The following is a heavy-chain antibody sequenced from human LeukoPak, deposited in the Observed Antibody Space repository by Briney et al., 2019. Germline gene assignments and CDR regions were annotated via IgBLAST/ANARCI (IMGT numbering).Heavy chain of an antibody. D-gene: IGHD2-15*01. Sequence: ASVKVSCTASGYTFTGYYMHWVRQAPGQGLEWMGWINPNSGGTNYAQKFQGRVTMTRDTSISTAYMELSRLRSDDTAVYYCARDGGYCSGGSCYGGNWFDPWGQGTLVTVSS. CDR2: INPNSGGT. V-gene: IGHV1-2*02. J-gene: IGHJ5*02. CDR1: GYTFTGYY. CDR3: ARDGGYCSGGSCYGGNWFDP.